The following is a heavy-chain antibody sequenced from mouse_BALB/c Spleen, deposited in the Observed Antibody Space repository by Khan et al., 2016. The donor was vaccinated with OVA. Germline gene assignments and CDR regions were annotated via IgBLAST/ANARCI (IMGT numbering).Heavy chain of an antibody. V-gene: IGHV1-4*01. Sequence: QMQLEESGAELARPGASVKMSCKASGYTFTSYTIHWIKQRPGQGLEWIGYINPSSGYTNYNQKFKDKATLTADKSSTTAYMQLSSLTSDDSAVYYCARDGAYYRSDGWFAYWGQGTLVTVSA. J-gene: IGHJ3*01. CDR2: INPSSGYT. D-gene: IGHD2-14*01. CDR3: ARDGAYYRSDGWFAY. CDR1: GYTFTSYT.